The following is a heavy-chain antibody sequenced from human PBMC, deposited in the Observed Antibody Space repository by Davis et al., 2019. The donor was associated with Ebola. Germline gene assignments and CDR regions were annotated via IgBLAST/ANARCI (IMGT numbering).Heavy chain of an antibody. Sequence: MPSETLSLTCAVYGGSFSGYYWSWIRQPPGKGLEWIGEINHSGSTNYNPSLKSRVTISVDTSKNQFSLRLSSVTAADTAVYYCARENFLTYYYYGMDVWGQGTTVTVSS. CDR1: GGSFSGYY. J-gene: IGHJ6*02. V-gene: IGHV4-34*01. CDR2: INHSGST. CDR3: ARENFLTYYYYGMDV.